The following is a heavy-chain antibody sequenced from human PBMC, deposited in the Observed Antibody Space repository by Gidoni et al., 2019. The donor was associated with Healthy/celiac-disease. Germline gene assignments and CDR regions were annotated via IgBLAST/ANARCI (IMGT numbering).Heavy chain of an antibody. CDR2: INHSGST. J-gene: IGHJ4*02. CDR1: GGSFSGYY. CDR3: ARAGIAARGIDY. D-gene: IGHD6-13*01. V-gene: IGHV4-34*01. Sequence: QVQLQQWGAGLLKPSETLSLTCAVYGGSFSGYYWSWIRQPPGKGLEWIGEINHSGSTNYNPSLKSRVTISVDTSKNQFSLKLSSVTAADTAVYYCARAGIAARGIDYWGQGTLVTVSS.